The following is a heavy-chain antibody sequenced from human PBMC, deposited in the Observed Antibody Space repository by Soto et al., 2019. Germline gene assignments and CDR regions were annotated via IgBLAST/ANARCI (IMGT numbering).Heavy chain of an antibody. J-gene: IGHJ3*01. D-gene: IGHD3-10*01. CDR1: GFTFGYYA. V-gene: IGHV3-49*04. CDR2: IRSKGSGGTS. Sequence: SGGSLRLSCTASGFTFGYYAMSWVRQAPGKGLEWVGFIRSKGSGGTSEYAASVKGRFTFSRDDSKRIAYLQMNSLKIEDTGVYYCTRDQPITPWGQGTVVTVSS. CDR3: TRDQPITP.